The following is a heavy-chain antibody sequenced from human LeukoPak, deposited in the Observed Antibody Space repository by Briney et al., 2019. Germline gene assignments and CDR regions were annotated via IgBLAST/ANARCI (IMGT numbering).Heavy chain of an antibody. V-gene: IGHV1-69*13. D-gene: IGHD6-13*01. J-gene: IGHJ5*02. CDR1: GGTFSSYA. CDR2: IIPIFGTA. Sequence: GASVKVSCTASGGTFSSYAISWVRQAPGQGLEWMGGIIPIFGTANYAQKFQGRVTTTADESTSIAYMELSSLRSEDTAVYYCAVAAAQNWFDPWGQGTLVTVPS. CDR3: AVAAAQNWFDP.